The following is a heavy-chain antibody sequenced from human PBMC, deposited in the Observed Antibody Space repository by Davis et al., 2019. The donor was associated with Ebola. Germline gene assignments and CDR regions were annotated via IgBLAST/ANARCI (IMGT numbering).Heavy chain of an antibody. CDR3: AKSGLSFGVVKYHYGMDV. J-gene: IGHJ6*04. V-gene: IGHV3-23*01. D-gene: IGHD3-3*01. Sequence: PGGSLRLSCAASGFTFSSYWMSWVRQAPGKGLEWVSAISGSGGTTYYAGSVKGRFTVSRDNSKKTMYLQMNSLRAEDTAVYYCAKSGLSFGVVKYHYGMDVWGKGTTVTVSS. CDR2: ISGSGGTT. CDR1: GFTFSSYW.